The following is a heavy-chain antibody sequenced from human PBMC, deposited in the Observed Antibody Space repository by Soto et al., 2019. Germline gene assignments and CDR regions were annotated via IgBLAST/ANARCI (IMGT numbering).Heavy chain of an antibody. CDR3: VKCGSQWLDPFDS. J-gene: IGHJ4*02. CDR1: GFTFDDFA. CDR2: ITWNSGTI. V-gene: IGHV3-9*01. D-gene: IGHD6-19*01. Sequence: EVQLGESEGGLVQPGRSLRLSCAASGFTFDDFAMHWVRQAPGKGLEWVAGITWNSGTIDYAGSVKGRFTISRDNAKNSLYLQMNSLRAGDTAFYYCVKCGSQWLDPFDSWGQGTLVTVSS.